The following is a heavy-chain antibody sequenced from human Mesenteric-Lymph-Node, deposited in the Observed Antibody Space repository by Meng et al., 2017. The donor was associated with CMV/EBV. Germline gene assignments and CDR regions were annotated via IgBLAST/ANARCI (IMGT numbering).Heavy chain of an antibody. CDR2: IYWDDDK. J-gene: IGHJ4*02. CDR3: AHSSGIAAAGPFYFDY. CDR1: GFSLSTSGVG. Sequence: QITLKEAGATLEKPTQTLTMTCTFSGFSLSTSGVGVGWIPQPPGKALEWLALIYWDDDKRYSPSLKSRLTITKDTSKNQVVLTMTNMDPVDTATYYCAHSSGIAAAGPFYFDYWGQGTLVTVSS. V-gene: IGHV2-5*02. D-gene: IGHD6-13*01.